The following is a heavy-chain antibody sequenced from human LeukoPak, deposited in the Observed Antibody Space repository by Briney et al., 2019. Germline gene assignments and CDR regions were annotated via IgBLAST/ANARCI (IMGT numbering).Heavy chain of an antibody. CDR3: ARDGPDTAMVTGPYYYYMDV. D-gene: IGHD5-18*01. CDR1: GFTFSRSW. J-gene: IGHJ6*03. CDR2: LNSDGSTT. Sequence: GGSLRLSCAASGFTFSRSWMYWVRQAPGKGLVFVLRLNSDGSTTNYAGSVKGRFTISRDTAKNTLYLQMDSLRAEDPSVYYCARDGPDTAMVTGPYYYYMDVWGKGTTVTVSS. V-gene: IGHV3-74*01.